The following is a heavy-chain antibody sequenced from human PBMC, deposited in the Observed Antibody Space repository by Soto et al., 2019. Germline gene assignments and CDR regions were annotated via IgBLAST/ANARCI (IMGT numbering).Heavy chain of an antibody. J-gene: IGHJ4*02. CDR1: GGSIRSDD. V-gene: IGHV4-59*01. Sequence: PSETLSLTCTVSGGSIRSDDWSWIRQPPGKGLEWIGYVYYSGSTDYNPSLKRRVTISVDTSKNQFSLKLRSVTAADTAVYDCARDSYAFEDWGQGTLVTVSS. CDR3: ARDSYAFED. CDR2: VYYSGST.